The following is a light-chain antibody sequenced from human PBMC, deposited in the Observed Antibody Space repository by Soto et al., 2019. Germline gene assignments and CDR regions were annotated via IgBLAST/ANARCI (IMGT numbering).Light chain of an antibody. J-gene: IGKJ1*01. CDR2: GAS. CDR3: QQYGSSLWT. V-gene: IGKV3-20*01. Sequence: DIVMTQSPDSLAVSLGERATLSCRASQSVSSNLAWYQQKPGQAPRLLIYGASSRATGIPDRFSGSGSGTDFTLTISRLEPEDFAVYYCQQYGSSLWTFGQGTKVDIK. CDR1: QSVSSN.